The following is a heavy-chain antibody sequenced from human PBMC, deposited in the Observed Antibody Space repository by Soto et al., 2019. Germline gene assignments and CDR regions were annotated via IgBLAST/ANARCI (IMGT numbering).Heavy chain of an antibody. CDR3: AKPPSGSYPRAEYFQH. J-gene: IGHJ1*01. V-gene: IGHV3-23*01. Sequence: EVQLLESGGGLVQPGGSLRLSCAASGFTFSSYAMSWVRQVPGKGLEWVSAISGSGGSTYYADSVKGRFTISRDNSKNTLYLQMNSLRAEDTAVYYCAKPPSGSYPRAEYFQHWGQGTLVTVSS. D-gene: IGHD1-26*01. CDR2: ISGSGGST. CDR1: GFTFSSYA.